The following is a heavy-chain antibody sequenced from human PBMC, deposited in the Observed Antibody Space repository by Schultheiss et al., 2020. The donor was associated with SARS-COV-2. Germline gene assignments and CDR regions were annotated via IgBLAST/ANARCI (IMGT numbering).Heavy chain of an antibody. CDR2: IYYSGST. J-gene: IGHJ5*01. V-gene: IGHV4-59*12. CDR3: ARSNRAAAVDWFDS. D-gene: IGHD6-13*01. CDR1: GGSISSYY. Sequence: SQTLSLTCTVSGGSISSYYWSWIRQPPGKGLEWIGYIYYSGSTYYNPSLKSRVTISVDTSKNQFSLKLSSVTAADTGVYYGARSNRAAAVDWFDSWGPGTRVTVSS.